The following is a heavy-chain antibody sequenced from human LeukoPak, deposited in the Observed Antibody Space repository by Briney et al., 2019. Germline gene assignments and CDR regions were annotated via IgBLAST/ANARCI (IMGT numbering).Heavy chain of an antibody. J-gene: IGHJ4*02. CDR1: GFTFGDYA. Sequence: PGGSLRLSCTASGFTFGDYAMSWVRQAPGKGLEWVGFIRSKAYGGTTEYAASVKGRFTISRDDSKSIAYLQMNSLKTEDTAVYYCTRTHSSGWWVFFDYWGQGTLVTVSS. D-gene: IGHD6-19*01. CDR2: IRSKAYGGTT. CDR3: TRTHSSGWWVFFDY. V-gene: IGHV3-49*04.